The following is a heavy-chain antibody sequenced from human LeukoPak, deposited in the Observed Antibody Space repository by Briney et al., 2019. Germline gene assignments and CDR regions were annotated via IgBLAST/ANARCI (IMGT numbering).Heavy chain of an antibody. CDR1: GFTFSSYS. CDR2: ISRSSSTI. V-gene: IGHV3-48*01. J-gene: IGHJ4*02. CDR3: ARDLHSYGY. Sequence: GGSLRLSCAASGFTFSSYSMNWVRQAPGKGLEWVSYISRSSSTIYYADSGKGRFTISRDNAKNSLYLQMNSLRAEDTAVYYCARDLHSYGYWGQGTLVTVSS. D-gene: IGHD5-18*01.